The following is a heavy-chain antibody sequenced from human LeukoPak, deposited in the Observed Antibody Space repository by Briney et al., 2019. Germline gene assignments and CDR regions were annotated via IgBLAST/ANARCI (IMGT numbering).Heavy chain of an antibody. J-gene: IGHJ3*02. V-gene: IGHV1-2*02. CDR1: GYTFTGYY. D-gene: IGHD2-2*01. CDR3: ARGNCSSTICYADFDI. CDR2: INPNSGGT. Sequence: ASVKVSCKASGYTFTGYYMHWVRQAPGQGLEWMGWINPNSGGTNYAQKFQGRVTMTRDTSISTAYMELSRLRSDDTAVYYCARGNCSSTICYADFDIWGQGTMVTVSS.